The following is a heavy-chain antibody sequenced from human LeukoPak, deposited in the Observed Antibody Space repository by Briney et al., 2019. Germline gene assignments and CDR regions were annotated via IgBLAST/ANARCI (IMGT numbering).Heavy chain of an antibody. CDR1: GYAFINYG. CDR2: RSIYNGNT. J-gene: IGHJ4*02. Sequence: ASVKVSCKASGYAFINYGISWVRQAPGQGLEWMGRRSIYNGNTDYKLQGRVTMTTDTSTSTAYMEVRSLRSDDTAVYYCARGGPFPSGSSSREYYLDYWGQGTLVTVSS. CDR3: ARGGPFPSGSSSREYYLDY. D-gene: IGHD6-6*01. V-gene: IGHV1-18*01.